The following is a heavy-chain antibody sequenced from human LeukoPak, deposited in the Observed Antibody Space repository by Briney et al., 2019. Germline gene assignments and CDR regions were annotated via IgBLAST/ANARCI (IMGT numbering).Heavy chain of an antibody. J-gene: IGHJ6*03. CDR1: GFTFSNAW. CDR3: TTGQQLVRYYYYYYMDV. CDR2: IKSKTDGGTT. D-gene: IGHD6-13*01. Sequence: GGSLRLSCAASGFTFSNAWMSWVRQAPGKGLEWVGRIKSKTDGGTTDYAAPVKGRFTISRDDSKDTLYLQMNSLKTEDTAVYYCTTGQQLVRYYYYYYMDVWGKGTTVTVSS. V-gene: IGHV3-15*01.